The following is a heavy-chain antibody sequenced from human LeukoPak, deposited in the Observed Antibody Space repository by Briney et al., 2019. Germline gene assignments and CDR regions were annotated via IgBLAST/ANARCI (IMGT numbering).Heavy chain of an antibody. D-gene: IGHD3-10*01. CDR1: GYTFTSYG. CDR3: ARVDTMVRGKYGMDV. J-gene: IGHJ6*02. Sequence: GASVKVSCKASGYTFTSYGISWVRQAPGQGLEWMGWISAYNGNTNYAQKLQGRVTMTTDTSTSTAYMELRSLRSDGTAVYYCARVDTMVRGKYGMDVWGQGTTVTVSS. CDR2: ISAYNGNT. V-gene: IGHV1-18*01.